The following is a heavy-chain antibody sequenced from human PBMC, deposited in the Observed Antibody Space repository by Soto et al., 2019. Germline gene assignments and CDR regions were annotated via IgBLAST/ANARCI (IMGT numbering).Heavy chain of an antibody. CDR3: ASGIQLWLRRINSGYSG. V-gene: IGHV1-69*12. CDR1: GGTFSTYA. Sequence: QVQLVQSGAEVKKPESSVKVSCKAPGGTFSTYAISWVRQAPGQGLEWMGGIIPMFGTANYAQRFQDRVTITAGESTNTVYMELSSLRSEDTAVYFCASGIQLWLRRINSGYSGWGQGTLVTVSS. J-gene: IGHJ4*02. CDR2: IIPMFGTA. D-gene: IGHD5-18*01.